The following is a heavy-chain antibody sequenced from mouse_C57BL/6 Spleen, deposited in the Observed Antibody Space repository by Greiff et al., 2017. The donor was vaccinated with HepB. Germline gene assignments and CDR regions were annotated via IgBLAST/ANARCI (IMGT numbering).Heavy chain of an antibody. V-gene: IGHV7-3*01. J-gene: IGHJ4*01. CDR3: ARGEQGNPFYYAMDY. CDR2: IRNKANGYTT. CDR1: GFTFTDYY. Sequence: EVQLVESGGGLVQPGGSLSLSCAASGFTFTDYYMSWVRQPPGKALEWLGFIRNKANGYTTEYSASVKGRFTISRDNSQSTLYLQMNALRAEDSATYDCARGEQGNPFYYAMDYWGQGTSVTVSS. D-gene: IGHD2-1*01.